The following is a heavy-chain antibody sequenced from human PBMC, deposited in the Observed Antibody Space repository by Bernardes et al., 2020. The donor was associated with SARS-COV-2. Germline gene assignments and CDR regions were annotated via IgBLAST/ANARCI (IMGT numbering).Heavy chain of an antibody. Sequence: SETLSLTCAVYGVSFSGSSWSWIRQPPGKGLEWSGELNDSGGANYNPSLTSRVSISVDTSKNQFSLKLNSVTAADTAVYYCARGHVDFTMVVVVFTGAFFVFDPWGQGTRVAVSS. CDR1: GVSFSGSS. D-gene: IGHD3-22*01. V-gene: IGHV4-34*01. J-gene: IGHJ5*02. CDR2: LNDSGGA. CDR3: ARGHVDFTMVVVVFTGAFFVFDP.